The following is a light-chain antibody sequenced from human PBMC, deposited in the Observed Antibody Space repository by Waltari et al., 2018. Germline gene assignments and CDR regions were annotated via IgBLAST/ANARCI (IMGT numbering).Light chain of an antibody. Sequence: EIVLTQSPATLSLSPGERATLPCRASQSVSSYLAWYQQRPGQAPRLLIYDASNRATGIPARFSGSGSGTDFTLTISSLQPEDFAVYYCQQDYNLPEITFGPGTKVDIK. CDR2: DAS. J-gene: IGKJ3*01. CDR3: QQDYNLPEIT. CDR1: QSVSSY. V-gene: IGKV3-11*01.